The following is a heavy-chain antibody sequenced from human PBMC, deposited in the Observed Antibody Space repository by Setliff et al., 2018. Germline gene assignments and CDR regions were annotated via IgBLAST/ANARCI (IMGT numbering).Heavy chain of an antibody. D-gene: IGHD6-19*01. CDR2: IYSGGST. Sequence: SGGSLRLSCAASGFTFDDYAMHWVRQAPGKGLEWVSVIYSGGSTYYADSVKGRFTISRDNSKNSLYLQMNSLRAEDTALYYCARVLAVAFSFDFWGQGTLVTVSS. CDR1: GFTFDDYA. V-gene: IGHV3-43D*04. CDR3: ARVLAVAFSFDF. J-gene: IGHJ4*02.